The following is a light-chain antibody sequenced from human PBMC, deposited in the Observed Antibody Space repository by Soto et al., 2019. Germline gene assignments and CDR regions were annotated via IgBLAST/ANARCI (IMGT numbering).Light chain of an antibody. Sequence: QSVLTQPPSVSAAPGQKVTIYCSGSSSNIGNNYVSWYQQLPGTAPKLLIYDNNKRPSGIPDRFSGSKSGTSATLGITGLQTGDEAGYYCGTWDSSLSAGVFGGGTKLTVL. V-gene: IGLV1-51*01. CDR1: SSNIGNNY. J-gene: IGLJ2*01. CDR3: GTWDSSLSAGV. CDR2: DNN.